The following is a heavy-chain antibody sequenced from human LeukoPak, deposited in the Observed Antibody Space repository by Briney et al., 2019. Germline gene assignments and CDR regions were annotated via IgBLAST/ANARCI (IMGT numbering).Heavy chain of an antibody. Sequence: SCKASGGTFTSYAMHWVRQAPGKGLEGVAITSSGGSSKYYADSVKGRFTISRDNSKNTHNQEMKSLRAEETAEYSCSRDRPSTAFGVADYYYMDVWGKGTTVTVSS. D-gene: IGHD3-3*01. J-gene: IGHJ6*03. CDR1: GGTFTSYA. V-gene: IGHV3-30*04. CDR2: TSSGGSSK. CDR3: SRDRPSTAFGVADYYYMDV.